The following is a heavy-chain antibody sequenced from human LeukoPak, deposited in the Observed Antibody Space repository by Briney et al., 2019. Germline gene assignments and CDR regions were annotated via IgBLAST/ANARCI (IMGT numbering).Heavy chain of an antibody. CDR2: ISAYNGNT. CDR1: GYTFTTYG. V-gene: IGHV1-18*01. D-gene: IGHD6-13*01. Sequence: ASVKVSCKSSGYTFTTYGITWVRQAPGQGLEWMGWISAYNGNTNYAQKLQGRVTMTTDTSTSTAYMELRSLRSDDTAVYYCARERHSSSWYGYYYYYGMDVWGQGTTVTVSS. J-gene: IGHJ6*02. CDR3: ARERHSSSWYGYYYYYGMDV.